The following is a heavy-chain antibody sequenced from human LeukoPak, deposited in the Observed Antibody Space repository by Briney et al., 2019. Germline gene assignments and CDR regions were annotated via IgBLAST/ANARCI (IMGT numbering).Heavy chain of an antibody. D-gene: IGHD1-26*01. CDR1: GYTFTSYD. CDR2: INPNSGGT. J-gene: IGHJ5*02. Sequence: GASVKVSCKASGYTFTSYDINWVRQATGQGLEWMGWINPNSGGTNYAQKFQGRVTMTRDTSITTAYMELSSLRSDDTAVYYCARVMGELLLGWFDPWGQGTLVTVSS. CDR3: ARVMGELLLGWFDP. V-gene: IGHV1-2*02.